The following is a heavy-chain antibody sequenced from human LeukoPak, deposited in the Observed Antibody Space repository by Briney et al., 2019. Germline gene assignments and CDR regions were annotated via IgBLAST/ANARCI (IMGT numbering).Heavy chain of an antibody. V-gene: IGHV4-34*01. Sequence: PSETLSLTCAVYGGSFSGYYWSWIRQPPGKGLEWIGEINHSGSTNYNPSLKSRVTISVDTSKNQFSLKLSSVTAADTAVYYCARHPGGVYDFWSGYYTHFDYWGQGTLVTVSS. D-gene: IGHD3-3*01. CDR1: GGSFSGYY. CDR2: INHSGST. J-gene: IGHJ4*02. CDR3: ARHPGGVYDFWSGYYTHFDY.